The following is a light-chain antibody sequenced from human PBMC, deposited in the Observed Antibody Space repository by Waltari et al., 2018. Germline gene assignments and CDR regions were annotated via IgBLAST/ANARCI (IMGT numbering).Light chain of an antibody. V-gene: IGKV1-5*03. Sequence: IQMTQSPSTLSASVGDRVTMTCRASQCVSRWLAWYQQKPGKAPKLLIYKTSTLESGVPSRFSGSGSGTEFSLTISSLQPDDFATYYCQHYSTYSWTFGQGTKLEIK. CDR3: QHYSTYSWT. CDR1: QCVSRW. J-gene: IGKJ1*01. CDR2: KTS.